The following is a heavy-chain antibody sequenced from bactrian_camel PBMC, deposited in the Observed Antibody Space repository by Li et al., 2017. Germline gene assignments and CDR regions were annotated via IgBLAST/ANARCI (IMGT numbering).Heavy chain of an antibody. CDR2: IETSSGRT. CDR1: GYAFSRYC. D-gene: IGHD1*01. Sequence: VESGGDSVQAGGSLRLSCAASGYAFSRYCMAWFRQRPGKEREGVAFIETSSGRTNYRDFVEGRFTVSQGNAKNTLHLQIDSLKPEDTGMYYCAAKEGIHWVGKFLFLSYAMDYWGKGTQVT. V-gene: IGHV3S1*01. J-gene: IGHJ7*01.